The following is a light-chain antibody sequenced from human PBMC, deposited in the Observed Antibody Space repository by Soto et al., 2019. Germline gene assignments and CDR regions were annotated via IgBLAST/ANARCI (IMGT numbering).Light chain of an antibody. Sequence: DIVMTQTPDSLAVSLGERATINCKSSQSVLYNSKNDSYLTWYQQKPGHSPKVLIYWASTRESGVPDRFSGSGSGTDFTLTISNLQAEDVAVYYCQQYYSLPWTFGQGTKVDIK. CDR2: WAS. CDR3: QQYYSLPWT. CDR1: QSVLYNSKNDSY. V-gene: IGKV4-1*01. J-gene: IGKJ1*01.